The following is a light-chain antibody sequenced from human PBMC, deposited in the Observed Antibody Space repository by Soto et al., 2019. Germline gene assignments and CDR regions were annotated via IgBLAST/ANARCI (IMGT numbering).Light chain of an antibody. J-gene: IGKJ1*01. V-gene: IGKV3-20*01. Sequence: EIVLTQSPGTLSLSPGERATLSCRASQSVSSTYLAWYQQTPGQAPRLLISGASSRATGIPDRFSGSGSGTDFTLIISRLEPEDFAVYYCQQYGRSSTFGQGTKVEIK. CDR3: QQYGRSST. CDR2: GAS. CDR1: QSVSSTY.